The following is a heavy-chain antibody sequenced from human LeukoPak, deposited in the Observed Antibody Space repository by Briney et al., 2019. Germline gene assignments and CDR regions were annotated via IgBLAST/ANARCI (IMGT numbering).Heavy chain of an antibody. CDR2: IFYTGST. CDR1: GVSISGNY. V-gene: IGHV4-59*01. D-gene: IGHD5-18*01. Sequence: SETLSLTCTVSGVSISGNYWSWIRQPPGKGLEWIGYIFYTGSTNYNPSLKSRVTISVDTSKNQFSLKLSSVTAADTAVYYCARAAMAIGWYFDLWGRGTLVTVSS. CDR3: ARAAMAIGWYFDL. J-gene: IGHJ2*01.